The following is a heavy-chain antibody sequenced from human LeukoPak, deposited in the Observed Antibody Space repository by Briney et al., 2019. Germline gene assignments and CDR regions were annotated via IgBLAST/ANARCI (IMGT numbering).Heavy chain of an antibody. J-gene: IGHJ4*02. D-gene: IGHD2-15*01. V-gene: IGHV1-2*02. CDR2: INPNSGGT. CDR1: GYTFTGYY. Sequence: ASVKVSCKASGYTFTGYYMHWVRQAPGQGLEWMGWINPNSGGTNYAQKFQGGVTMTRDTSISTAYMELSRLRSDDTAVYYCARDRCSGGSCYLFDYWGQGTLVTVSS. CDR3: ARDRCSGGSCYLFDY.